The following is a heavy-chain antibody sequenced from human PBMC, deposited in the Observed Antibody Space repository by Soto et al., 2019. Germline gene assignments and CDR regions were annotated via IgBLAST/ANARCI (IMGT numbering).Heavy chain of an antibody. CDR1: GFIFTTYA. V-gene: IGHV3-23*01. D-gene: IGHD4-4*01. J-gene: IGHJ4*02. Sequence: GGSLRLSCAASGFIFTTYAMNWVRQAPGKGLEWVSSVSGSGATTYYTDSVKGRFTISRDNSRNTLHLQMNSLRVDDTAVYYCAKDSHYSNYVVDYWGQGTLVTVSS. CDR2: VSGSGATT. CDR3: AKDSHYSNYVVDY.